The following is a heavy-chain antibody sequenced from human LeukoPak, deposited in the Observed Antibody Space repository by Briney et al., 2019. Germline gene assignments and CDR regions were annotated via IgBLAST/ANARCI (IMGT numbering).Heavy chain of an antibody. CDR1: GGSFSGYS. D-gene: IGHD5-18*01. Sequence: SETLSLTCAVYGGSFSGYSWTWIRQPPGKGLEWIGEINHSGTTDYNPSLQSRVTISLDTSKSQFSLKVTSVTAADTAVYYCARVRLPPYYYYFYYMDVWGTGTTVTVSS. J-gene: IGHJ6*03. V-gene: IGHV4-34*01. CDR2: INHSGTT. CDR3: ARVRLPPYYYYFYYMDV.